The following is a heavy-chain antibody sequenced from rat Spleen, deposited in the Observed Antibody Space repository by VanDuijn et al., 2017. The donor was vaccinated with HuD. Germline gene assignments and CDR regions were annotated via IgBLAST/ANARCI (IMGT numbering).Heavy chain of an antibody. D-gene: IGHD1-11*01. Sequence: EVQLVESDGGLVQPGRSLKLSCAASGFTFSNYGMAWVRQAPTKGLEWVAYISTGGGSTYYPDSVKGRFTISRDNAKTTLYLQMNSLRSEDTATYYCTRAITTEGIVSLGFAYWGQGTLVTVSS. CDR3: TRAITTEGIVSLGFAY. J-gene: IGHJ3*01. V-gene: IGHV5-27*01. CDR1: GFTFSNYG. CDR2: ISTGGGST.